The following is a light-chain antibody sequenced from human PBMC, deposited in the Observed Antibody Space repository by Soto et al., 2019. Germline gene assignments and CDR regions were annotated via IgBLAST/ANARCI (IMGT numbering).Light chain of an antibody. J-gene: IGLJ2*01. V-gene: IGLV2-14*01. CDR1: SSDVGGYNY. Sequence: QSALTQPASVSGSPGQSITISCTGTSSDVGGYNYVSWYQQHPGKAPKLMIYDVSTRPSGVSNRFSGSKSGNTASLTISGLQAEDEADYYCSSYTGSSTPLVFGGGTQLTVL. CDR2: DVS. CDR3: SSYTGSSTPLV.